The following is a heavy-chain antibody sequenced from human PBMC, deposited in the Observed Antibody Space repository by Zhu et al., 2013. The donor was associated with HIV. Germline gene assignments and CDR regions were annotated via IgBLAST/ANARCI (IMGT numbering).Heavy chain of an antibody. CDR3: ARVGLGNVVATIPEPFDY. V-gene: IGHV1-3*01. D-gene: IGHD5-12*01. CDR2: INAGNGNT. CDR1: GYTFTSYA. J-gene: IGHJ4*02. Sequence: QVQLVQSGAEVKKPGASVKVSCKASGYTFTSYAMHWVRQAPGQRLEWMGWINAGNGNTKYSQKFQGRVTITRDTSASTAYMELSSLRSEDTAVYYCARVGLGNVVATIPEPFDYWAREPWSPSPQ.